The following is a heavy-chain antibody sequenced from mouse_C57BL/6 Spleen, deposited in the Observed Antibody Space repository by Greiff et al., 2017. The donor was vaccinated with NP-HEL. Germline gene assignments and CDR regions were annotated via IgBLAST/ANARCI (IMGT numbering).Heavy chain of an antibody. D-gene: IGHD2-3*01. V-gene: IGHV7-3*01. Sequence: EVQLVESGGGLVQPGGSLSLSCAASGFTFTDYYMSWVRQPPGKALEWLGFIRNKANGYTTEYSASVKGRFTISRDNSQSILYLQRNALRAEDSATYYCARSSMIRDAMDYWGQGTSVTVSS. CDR1: GFTFTDYY. CDR3: ARSSMIRDAMDY. J-gene: IGHJ4*01. CDR2: IRNKANGYTT.